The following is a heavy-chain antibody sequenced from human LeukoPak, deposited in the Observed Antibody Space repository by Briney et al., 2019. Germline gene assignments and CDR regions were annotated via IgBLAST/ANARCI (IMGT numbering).Heavy chain of an antibody. V-gene: IGHV3-23*01. CDR3: AKEGSSSGYYYYGMDV. J-gene: IGHJ6*02. CDR1: GFTFSSYA. D-gene: IGHD6-6*01. Sequence: GGSLRLSCAASGFTFSSYAMNWVRQTPGKGLEWVSGISGSGDSTYYADSVEGRFTISRDNSKNTLYLQMNSLRAEDTAVYYCAKEGSSSGYYYYGMDVWGQGTTVTVSS. CDR2: ISGSGDST.